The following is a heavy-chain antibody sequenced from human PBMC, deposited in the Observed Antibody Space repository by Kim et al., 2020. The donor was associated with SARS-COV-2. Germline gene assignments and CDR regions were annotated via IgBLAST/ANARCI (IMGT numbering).Heavy chain of an antibody. D-gene: IGHD1-26*01. CDR1: GYTFTGYY. Sequence: ASVKVSCKASGYTFTGYYMHWVRQAPGQGLEWMGWINPNSGGTNYAQKFQGRVTMTRDTSISTAYMELSRLRSDDTAVYYCARTRGSGRDRVDGMDVWGQGTTVTVSS. CDR3: ARTRGSGRDRVDGMDV. CDR2: INPNSGGT. V-gene: IGHV1-2*02. J-gene: IGHJ6*02.